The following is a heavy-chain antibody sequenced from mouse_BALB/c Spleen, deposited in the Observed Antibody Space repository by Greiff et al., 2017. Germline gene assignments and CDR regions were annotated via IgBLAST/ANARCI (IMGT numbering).Heavy chain of an antibody. CDR2: ISSGGSYT. V-gene: IGHV5-9-3*01. CDR1: GFTFSSYA. Sequence: EVKLVESGGGLVKPGGSLKLSCAASGFTFSSYAMSWVRQTPEKRLEWVATISSGGSYTYYPDSVKGRFTISRDNAKNTLYLQMSSLRSEDTAMYYCASPLSTMITGGYFDVWGAGTTVTVSS. D-gene: IGHD2-4*01. CDR3: ASPLSTMITGGYFDV. J-gene: IGHJ1*01.